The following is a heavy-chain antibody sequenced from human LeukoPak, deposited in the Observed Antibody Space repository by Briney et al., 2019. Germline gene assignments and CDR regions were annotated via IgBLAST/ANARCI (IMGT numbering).Heavy chain of an antibody. CDR3: AKDLLGTHITTILAAASDAFDI. Sequence: PGGSLRLSCAASGFTFSSYAMSWVRQAPGKGLEWVAVISYDGSSKYYADSVKGRFTISRDNSKNTLYLQMNNLGAEDTAVYYCAKDLLGTHITTILAAASDAFDIWGQGTRVTVSS. D-gene: IGHD3-22*01. CDR2: ISYDGSSK. CDR1: GFTFSSYA. V-gene: IGHV3-30*18. J-gene: IGHJ3*02.